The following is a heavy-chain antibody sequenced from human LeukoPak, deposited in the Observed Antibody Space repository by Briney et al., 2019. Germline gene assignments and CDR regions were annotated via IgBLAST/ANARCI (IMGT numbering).Heavy chain of an antibody. CDR1: GFTLSTYV. Sequence: PGGSLRLSCAASGFTLSTYVMSWVRQTPGKGLEWVAATSSSDAGTYHADSVRGRFTISRDNSKNTLYLQMNSQRAEDTAVYYCAKDNYDILTDYYYFDYWGQGTLVTVSS. V-gene: IGHV3-23*01. D-gene: IGHD3-9*01. J-gene: IGHJ4*02. CDR3: AKDNYDILTDYYYFDY. CDR2: TSSSDAGT.